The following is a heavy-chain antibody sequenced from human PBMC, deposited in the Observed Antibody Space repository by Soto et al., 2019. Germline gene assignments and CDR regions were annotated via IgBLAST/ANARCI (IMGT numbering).Heavy chain of an antibody. J-gene: IGHJ6*02. CDR3: ARDSQYGFGGSDYSDFYGMAV. CDR1: DGSISRYY. Sequence: QVQLQESGPGLVKPSETLSLTCTGSDGSISRYYSTGIRKPPGKGLDCIGYIYYTGSTNYNPSLTSRVTVSVDTSKDQFPLKLSSVTAADTAVYYCARDSQYGFGGSDYSDFYGMAVWGQGTTVTVSS. V-gene: IGHV4-59*01. D-gene: IGHD2-15*01. CDR2: IYYTGST.